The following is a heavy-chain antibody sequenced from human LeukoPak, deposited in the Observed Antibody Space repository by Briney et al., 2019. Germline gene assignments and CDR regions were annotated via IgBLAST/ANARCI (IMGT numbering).Heavy chain of an antibody. CDR1: GYTFTDYY. CDR2: MNPNSGNT. CDR3: ASRRGAD. D-gene: IGHD1-14*01. Sequence: GASVKVSCKAPGYTFTDYYIHWVRQAPGQGLEWMGWMNPNSGNTGYAQKFQGRVTMTRNTSISTAYMELSSLRSEDTAVYYCASRRGADWGQGTLVTVSS. V-gene: IGHV1-8*02. J-gene: IGHJ4*02.